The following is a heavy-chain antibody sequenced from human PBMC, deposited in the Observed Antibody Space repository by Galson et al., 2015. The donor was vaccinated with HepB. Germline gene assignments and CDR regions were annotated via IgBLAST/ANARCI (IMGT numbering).Heavy chain of an antibody. Sequence: SETLSLTCTVSGGSISSSSYYWGWIRQPPGKGLEWIGSIYYSGSTYYNPSLKSRVTISVDTSKNQFSLKLSSVTAADTAVYYCARHEYSRGPDAFDIWGQGTMVTVSS. V-gene: IGHV4-39*01. J-gene: IGHJ3*02. CDR3: ARHEYSRGPDAFDI. CDR2: IYYSGST. D-gene: IGHD6-6*01. CDR1: GGSISSSSYY.